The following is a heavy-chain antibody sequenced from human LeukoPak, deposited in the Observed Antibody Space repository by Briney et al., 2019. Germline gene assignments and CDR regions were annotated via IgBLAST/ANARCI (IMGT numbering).Heavy chain of an antibody. Sequence: SETQSLTCTVSGYSISSGYYWGWIRQPPGKGLEWIGSIYHSGSTYYNPSLKSRVTISVDTSKNQFSLKLSSVTAADTAVYYCARAKGIGLRGYSYGYYFDYWGQGILVTVSS. CDR3: ARAKGIGLRGYSYGYYFDY. J-gene: IGHJ4*02. CDR1: GYSISSGYY. CDR2: IYHSGST. D-gene: IGHD5-18*01. V-gene: IGHV4-38-2*02.